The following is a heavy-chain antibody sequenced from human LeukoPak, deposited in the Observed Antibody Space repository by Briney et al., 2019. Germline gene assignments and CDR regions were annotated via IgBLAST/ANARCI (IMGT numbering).Heavy chain of an antibody. CDR1: GGTFSSYA. CDR3: ASSSYSSGWYLFDY. D-gene: IGHD6-19*01. CDR2: IIPIFGTA. J-gene: IGHJ4*02. V-gene: IGHV1-69*01. Sequence: GASVKVSCKASGGTFSSYAISWVRQAPGQGLEWMGGIIPIFGTANYAQKFQGRVTITADESRSTAYMELSSLRSEDTAVYYCASSSYSSGWYLFDYWGQGTLVTVSS.